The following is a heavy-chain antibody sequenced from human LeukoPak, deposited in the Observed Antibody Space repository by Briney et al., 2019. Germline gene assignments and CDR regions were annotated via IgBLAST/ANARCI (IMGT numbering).Heavy chain of an antibody. Sequence: GGSLRLSCAASGFTFKNYAMTWARQAPGKGLEWVSTISGSGGTIYYADAVRGRFTISRDNSKNTLDLQMTSLRAEDTAVYYCARGGYTYGPATLGALDIWGPGTMVPVSS. CDR2: ISGSGGTI. CDR1: GFTFKNYA. V-gene: IGHV3-23*01. CDR3: ARGGYTYGPATLGALDI. J-gene: IGHJ3*02. D-gene: IGHD5-18*01.